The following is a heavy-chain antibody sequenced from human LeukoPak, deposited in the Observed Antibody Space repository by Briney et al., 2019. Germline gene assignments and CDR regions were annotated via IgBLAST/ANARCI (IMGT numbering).Heavy chain of an antibody. CDR1: SGSVSSNY. D-gene: IGHD5-18*01. CDR2: IHSTGST. V-gene: IGHV4-59*02. J-gene: IGHJ4*02. Sequence: PSETLSLTCTVSSGSVSSNYWSWIRQPPGKGLEWIAYIHSTGSTDYNPILKSRVTMSIDTSKNQFSLRLTSVTAADTAVYYCVRSYSTEAVFDYWGQGNLVTVSS. CDR3: VRSYSTEAVFDY.